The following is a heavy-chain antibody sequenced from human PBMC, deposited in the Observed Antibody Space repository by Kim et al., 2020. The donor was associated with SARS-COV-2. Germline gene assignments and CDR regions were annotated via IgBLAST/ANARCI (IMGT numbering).Heavy chain of an antibody. CDR1: GGTFSSYA. CDR2: IIPIFGTA. Sequence: SVKVSCKASGGTFSSYAISWVRQAPGQGLEWMGGIIPIFGTANYAQKFQGRVTITADESTSTAYMELGSLRSEDTAVYYCARDLGGYSYGYYYGMDVWGQGTTGTVSS. D-gene: IGHD5-18*01. J-gene: IGHJ6*02. CDR3: ARDLGGYSYGYYYGMDV. V-gene: IGHV1-69*13.